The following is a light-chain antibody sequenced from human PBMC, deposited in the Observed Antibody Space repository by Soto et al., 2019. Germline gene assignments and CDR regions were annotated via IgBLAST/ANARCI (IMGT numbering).Light chain of an antibody. V-gene: IGKV1-27*01. CDR2: AAS. CDR3: QKDNSAPL. Sequence: DIPMTQSPSSLSASVGDRVTITCRASQGISTYLAWYQQKPGKVPKLLIYAASTLQSGVPSRFSGSGSGTDFTLTISSLQPVDVATYYCQKDNSAPLFGQGTKVEIK. CDR1: QGISTY. J-gene: IGKJ1*01.